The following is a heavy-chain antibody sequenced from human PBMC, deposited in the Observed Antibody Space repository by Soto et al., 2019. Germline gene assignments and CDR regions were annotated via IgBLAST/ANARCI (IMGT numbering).Heavy chain of an antibody. D-gene: IGHD1-26*01. CDR1: GGSINSYY. J-gene: IGHJ4*02. CDR3: ASDREMTYFDS. CDR2: IYYSGNT. V-gene: IGHV4-59*01. Sequence: QVQLQESGPGLVKPSETLSLTCTVSGGSINSYYWTWIRQPPGKGLEWIGYIYYSGNTNYHPSLTSXXTXSXXTSKNQLSLRLSSVTAADTAVYYCASDREMTYFDSWGQGTLVIVSS.